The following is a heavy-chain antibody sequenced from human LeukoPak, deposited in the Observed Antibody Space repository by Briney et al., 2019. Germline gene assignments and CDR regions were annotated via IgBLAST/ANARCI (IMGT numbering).Heavy chain of an antibody. CDR1: GFTFSSYA. V-gene: IGHV1-69*01. J-gene: IGHJ6*02. CDR3: AKKGGEDYDILTGYYYYGMDV. D-gene: IGHD3-9*01. CDR2: IIPIFGTA. Sequence: GGSLRLSCAASGFTFSSYAISWVRQAPGQGREWMGGIIPIFGTANYAQKFQGRVTITADESTSTAYMELSSLRSEDTAVYYCAKKGGEDYDILTGYYYYGMDVWGQGTTVTVSS.